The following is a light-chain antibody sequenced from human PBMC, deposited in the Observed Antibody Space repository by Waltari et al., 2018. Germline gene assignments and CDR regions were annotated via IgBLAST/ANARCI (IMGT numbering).Light chain of an antibody. CDR3: QQYNNWLRK. Sequence: EIVMTQSPATLSVSPGERATLSCRASQIVSSNLAWYQQKPGQAPRLLIYGASTRATGIPARFSGSGSGTEFTLTISSLQSEDFAVYYCQQYNNWLRKFGQGTKVEIK. CDR2: GAS. CDR1: QIVSSN. J-gene: IGKJ1*01. V-gene: IGKV3-15*01.